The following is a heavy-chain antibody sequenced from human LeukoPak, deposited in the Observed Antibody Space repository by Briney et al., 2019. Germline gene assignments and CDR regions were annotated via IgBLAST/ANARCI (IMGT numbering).Heavy chain of an antibody. CDR3: AKARARITGTTIGS. D-gene: IGHD1-7*01. CDR2: ISGDSTDM. V-gene: IGHV3-21*01. Sequence: GGSLRLSCAASGFIFSSYKMNWVRQAPGKGLEWVSSISGDSTDMFYADSLKGRITISRDNSKNTLYLQMNSLRAEDTAVYYCAKARARITGTTIGSWGQGTLVTVSS. CDR1: GFIFSSYK. J-gene: IGHJ5*02.